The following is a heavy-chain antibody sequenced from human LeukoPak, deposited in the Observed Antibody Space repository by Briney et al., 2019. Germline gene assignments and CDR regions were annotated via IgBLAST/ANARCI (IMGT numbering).Heavy chain of an antibody. Sequence: SETLSLTCTVSGCSFSNYYWSWVRQPPGKGLEWLWHISTSGSTKYNPSLKRRGSISFDNTNNQSLLKLMSTITADTAVYYCSRDRGVTVPGRRLDYWGQGALVTVSS. CDR3: SRDRGVTVPGRRLDY. CDR2: ISTSGST. V-gene: IGHV4-4*07. D-gene: IGHD6-19*01. CDR1: GCSFSNYY. J-gene: IGHJ4*02.